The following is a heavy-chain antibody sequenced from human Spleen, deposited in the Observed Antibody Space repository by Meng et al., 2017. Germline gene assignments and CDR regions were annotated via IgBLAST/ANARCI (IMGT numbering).Heavy chain of an antibody. CDR2: IKSNTDGGTA. D-gene: IGHD3-22*01. V-gene: IGHV3-15*01. Sequence: GESLKISCAASGFYFNNAWMSWVRQAPGKGLEWVGRIKSNTDGGTAEYAAPVTGRFTISRDDSKSTLYLQMNSLRAEDTAVYYCAREGWDYYDSSGFRPTTNYFDYWGQGTLVTVSS. CDR3: AREGWDYYDSSGFRPTTNYFDY. J-gene: IGHJ4*02. CDR1: GFYFNNAW.